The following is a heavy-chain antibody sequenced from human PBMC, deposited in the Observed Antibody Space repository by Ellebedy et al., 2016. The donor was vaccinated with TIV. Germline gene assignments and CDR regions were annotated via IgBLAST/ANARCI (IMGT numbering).Heavy chain of an antibody. CDR3: ARGRYSGSYNLDY. CDR2: ISYDESNK. CDR1: GFTFSSYA. Sequence: GGSLRLSXAASGFTFSSYAMHWVRQAPGKGLEWVALISYDESNKYYADSVKGRFTISRDNSKNTLYLQINSPRAEDTAVYYCARGRYSGSYNLDYWGQGTLVTVSS. V-gene: IGHV3-30-3*01. J-gene: IGHJ4*02. D-gene: IGHD1-26*01.